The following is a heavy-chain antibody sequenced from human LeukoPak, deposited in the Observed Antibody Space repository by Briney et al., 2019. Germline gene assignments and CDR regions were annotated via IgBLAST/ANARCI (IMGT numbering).Heavy chain of an antibody. CDR2: IKQDGSEK. J-gene: IGHJ3*02. D-gene: IGHD6-13*01. CDR1: GFTFSSYW. CDR3: ARVSGSSWYGAFDT. V-gene: IGHV3-7*01. Sequence: GGSLRLSCAASGFTFSSYWMSWVRQAPGKGLGWVANIKQDGSEKYYVDSVKGRLTISRDNAKNSLYLQMNSLRAEDTAVYYCARVSGSSWYGAFDTWGQGTMVTVSS.